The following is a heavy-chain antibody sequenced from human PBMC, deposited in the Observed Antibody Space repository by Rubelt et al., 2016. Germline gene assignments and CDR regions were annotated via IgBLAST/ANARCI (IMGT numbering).Heavy chain of an antibody. D-gene: IGHD6-19*01. V-gene: IGHV1-3*01. J-gene: IGHJ4*02. CDR1: YTFTSYA. CDR3: ARGRDSGWLTPPGFYFDY. CDR2: INAGNGTT. Sequence: YTFTSYAMHWVRQAPGHRLEWMGWINAGNGTTKYSQKFQGSVTITRDTSASTAYMELSSLRSEDPAVYYCARGRDSGWLTPPGFYFDYWGQGTLVTVSS.